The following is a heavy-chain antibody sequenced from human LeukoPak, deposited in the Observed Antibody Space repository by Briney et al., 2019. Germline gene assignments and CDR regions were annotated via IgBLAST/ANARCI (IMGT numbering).Heavy chain of an antibody. CDR1: GFTFSSYG. D-gene: IGHD6-13*01. CDR2: ISYDGSNK. CDR3: AKRQQLVGIDY. Sequence: PGRSLRLSCAASGFTFSSYGMHWVRQAPGKGLEWVAVISYDGSNKYYADSVKGRFTISRDNSKNTLYLQMNSLRAEDTAVYYCAKRQQLVGIDYWGQGTLVTVSS. J-gene: IGHJ4*02. V-gene: IGHV3-30*18.